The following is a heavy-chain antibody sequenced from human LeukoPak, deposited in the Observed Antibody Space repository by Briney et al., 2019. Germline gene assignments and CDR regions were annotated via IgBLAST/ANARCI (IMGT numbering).Heavy chain of an antibody. D-gene: IGHD3-10*01. CDR3: AGGWFGELLGGY. Sequence: SETLSLTCTVSGGSISSYYWSWIRQPPGKGLEWIGYIYYSGSTNYNPSLKSRVTISVDTSKNQFSPKLSSVTAADTAVYYCAGGWFGELLGGYWGQGTLVTVSS. CDR1: GGSISSYY. J-gene: IGHJ4*02. V-gene: IGHV4-59*01. CDR2: IYYSGST.